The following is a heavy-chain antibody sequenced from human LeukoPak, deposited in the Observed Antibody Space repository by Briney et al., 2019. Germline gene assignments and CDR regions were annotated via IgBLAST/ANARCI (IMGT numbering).Heavy chain of an antibody. J-gene: IGHJ6*02. CDR2: IIPIFGTA. D-gene: IGHD5-18*01. CDR1: GGTFGSYA. Sequence: GASVTVSCTASGGTFGSYAISWVRQAPGQGLEWMGGIIPIFGTANYAQKFQGRVTITADESTSTAYMELSSLRSEDTAVYYCASGSDTAMVKSSHYYYGMDVWGQGTTVTVSS. CDR3: ASGSDTAMVKSSHYYYGMDV. V-gene: IGHV1-69*13.